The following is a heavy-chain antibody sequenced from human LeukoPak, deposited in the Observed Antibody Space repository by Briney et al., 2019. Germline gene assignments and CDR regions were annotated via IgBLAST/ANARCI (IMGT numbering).Heavy chain of an antibody. CDR2: IKEDGSEE. CDR3: ARDSRHSYYYGMDV. CDR1: GFTFSNYW. J-gene: IGHJ6*02. Sequence: AGGSLRLSCAASGFTFSNYWMSWVRQAPGKGLEWVANIKEDGSEEHYVDSVKGRFTIFRDNVKNSLSLLMNRLRAEDTAVYYCARDSRHSYYYGMDVWGRGTTVTVSS. V-gene: IGHV3-7*01.